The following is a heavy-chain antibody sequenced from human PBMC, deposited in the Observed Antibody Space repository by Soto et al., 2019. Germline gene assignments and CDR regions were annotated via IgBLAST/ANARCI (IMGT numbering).Heavy chain of an antibody. CDR1: GLTFSSYA. V-gene: IGHV3-23*01. CDR3: ARRGSGSYYDY. Sequence: EVQLLESGGGLVQPGGSLRLYCAASGLTFSSYAMRWVRQAPVKGREWVSAISGSGGSTYYADSVKGRFTISRDNSKNTLYLQMNSLRAEDTAVYYCARRGSGSYYDYWGQGTLVTVSS. J-gene: IGHJ4*02. CDR2: ISGSGGST. D-gene: IGHD1-26*01.